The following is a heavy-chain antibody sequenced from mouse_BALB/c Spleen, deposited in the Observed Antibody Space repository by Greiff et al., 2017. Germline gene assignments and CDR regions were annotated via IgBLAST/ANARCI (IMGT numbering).Heavy chain of an antibody. D-gene: IGHD2-10*02. CDR3: ARSKAYGNYEDWYFDV. CDR2: INPYNGAT. J-gene: IGHJ1*01. V-gene: IGHV1-31*01. Sequence: VQLQQSGPELVKPGASVKISCKASGYSFTGYYMHWVKQSHVKSLEWIGRINPYNGATSYNQNFKDKASLTVDKSSSTAYMELHSLTSEDSAVYYCARSKAYGNYEDWYFDVWGAGTTVTVSS. CDR1: GYSFTGYY.